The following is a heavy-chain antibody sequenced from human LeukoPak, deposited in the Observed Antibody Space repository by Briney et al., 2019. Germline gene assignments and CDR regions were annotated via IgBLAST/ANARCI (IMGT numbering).Heavy chain of an antibody. CDR3: ARVYSSSWYSAFDI. CDR2: ISSNGGST. J-gene: IGHJ3*02. D-gene: IGHD6-13*01. V-gene: IGHV3-64*01. CDR1: GFTFSSYA. Sequence: GASLGLSCAASGFTFSSYAMHWVRQAPGKGLEYVSAISSNGGSTYYANSLKGRFTISRDNSKNTLYLQTGSLRAEDMAVYYCARVYSSSWYSAFDIWGQGTMVTVSS.